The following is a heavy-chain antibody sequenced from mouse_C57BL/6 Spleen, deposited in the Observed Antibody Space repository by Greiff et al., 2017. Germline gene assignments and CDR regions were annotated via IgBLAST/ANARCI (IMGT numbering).Heavy chain of an antibody. CDR3: VRHEAYYYAMDY. V-gene: IGHV10-1*01. CDR1: GFSFNTYA. J-gene: IGHJ4*01. CDR2: IRSKSNNYAT. Sequence: EVQLVESGGGLVQPKGSLKLSCAASGFSFNTYAMNWVRQAPGKGLEWVARIRSKSNNYATYYADSVKDRFTISRDDSESMLYLQMNNLKTEDTAMYYCVRHEAYYYAMDYWGQGTSVTVSS.